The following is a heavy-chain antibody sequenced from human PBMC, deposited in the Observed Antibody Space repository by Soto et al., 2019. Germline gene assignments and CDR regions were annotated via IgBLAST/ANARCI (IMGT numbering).Heavy chain of an antibody. J-gene: IGHJ4*02. CDR2: IKSKTDGGTT. CDR3: FARAVDY. D-gene: IGHD3-10*01. V-gene: IGHV3-15*07. CDR1: GFSFSTAG. Sequence: EVQLVESGGGLVEPGGSLSFSGVASGFSFSTAGLNWVRQPPGKGLEWVGGIKSKTDGGTTEFAAPVKGRITISRDDSQNTVYLQMNSLKTDDTAVYYWFARAVDYWGQGTLVTVSS.